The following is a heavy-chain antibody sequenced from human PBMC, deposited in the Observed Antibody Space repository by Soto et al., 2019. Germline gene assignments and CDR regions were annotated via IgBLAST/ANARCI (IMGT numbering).Heavy chain of an antibody. V-gene: IGHV4-59*12. CDR3: ARDRRNDYDFYFDY. D-gene: IGHD3-3*01. J-gene: IGHJ4*02. CDR1: GGSISGSY. CDR2: VYYTGST. Sequence: PSETLSLTCSVSGGSISGSYWSWIRQSPGKGLEWLGYVYYTGSTNYSPSLRSRVSISVDTSKNQFSLKLSSVTAADTAVYYCARDRRNDYDFYFDYWGQGTLVTVS.